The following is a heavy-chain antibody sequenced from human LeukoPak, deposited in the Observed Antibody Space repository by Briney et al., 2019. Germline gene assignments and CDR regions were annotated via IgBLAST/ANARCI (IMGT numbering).Heavy chain of an antibody. CDR1: GFTFSSYS. D-gene: IGHD3-10*01. Sequence: GGSLRLSCAASGFTFSSYSMNWVRQAPGKGLEWVSSISSSGSYIYYADSVKGRFTISRDNAKNSLYLQMNSLRAEDTAVYYCARLTFGGYSGSGSDIWGQGTMVTVSS. CDR2: ISSSGSYI. J-gene: IGHJ3*02. CDR3: ARLTFGGYSGSGSDI. V-gene: IGHV3-21*01.